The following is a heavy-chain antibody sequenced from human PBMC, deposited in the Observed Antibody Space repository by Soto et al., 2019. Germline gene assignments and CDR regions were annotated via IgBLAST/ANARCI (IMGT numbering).Heavy chain of an antibody. V-gene: IGHV1-69*01. CDR2: IIPIFGTA. J-gene: IGHJ5*02. CDR3: ARTITMVRGVFNWFDP. Sequence: QVQLVQSGAEVKKPGSSVKVSCKASGGTFSSYAISWVRQAPGQGLEWRGGIIPIFGTANYAQKFQGRVTITADESTSTAYMELSSLRSEDTAVYYCARTITMVRGVFNWFDPWGQGTLVTVSS. CDR1: GGTFSSYA. D-gene: IGHD3-10*01.